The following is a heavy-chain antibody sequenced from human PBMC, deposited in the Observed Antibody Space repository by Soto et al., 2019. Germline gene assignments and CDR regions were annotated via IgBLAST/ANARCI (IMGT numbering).Heavy chain of an antibody. J-gene: IGHJ6*02. CDR2: TRNKANSYTT. CDR1: GFTFSSYS. CDR3: ARGLSITGTFVPSDYYYYGMDV. D-gene: IGHD1-7*01. Sequence: GGSLRLSCAASGFTFSSYSMNWVRQAPGKGLEWVGRTRNKANSYTTEYAASVKGRFTISRDDSKNSLYLQMNSLKTEDTAVYYCARGLSITGTFVPSDYYYYGMDVWGQGTTVTVSS. V-gene: IGHV3-72*01.